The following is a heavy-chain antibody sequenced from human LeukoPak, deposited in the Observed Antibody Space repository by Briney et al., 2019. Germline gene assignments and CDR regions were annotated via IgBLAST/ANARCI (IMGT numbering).Heavy chain of an antibody. D-gene: IGHD5-12*01. V-gene: IGHV3-48*01. Sequence: GGSLRLSCAASGFTFSSYSMNWVRQAPGKGLEWVSYISSSSSTIYYADSVKGRFTISRDNAKNSLYLQMNSLRAEDTAVYYCARAKGGYEQGWFDYWGQGTLVTVSS. J-gene: IGHJ4*02. CDR1: GFTFSSYS. CDR3: ARAKGGYEQGWFDY. CDR2: ISSSSSTI.